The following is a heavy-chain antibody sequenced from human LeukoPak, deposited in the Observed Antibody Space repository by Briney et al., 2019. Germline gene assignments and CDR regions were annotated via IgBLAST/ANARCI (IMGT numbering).Heavy chain of an antibody. CDR1: GFPFSAYY. CDR3: ARGDFFTPHS. V-gene: IGHV3-11*05. D-gene: IGHD3/OR15-3a*01. CDR2: IGFSSIGYGSDHL. J-gene: IGHJ4*02. Sequence: GGSLRLSCAASGFPFSAYYMTWIRQAPGKGLEWVSSIGFSSIGYGSDHLKYADSLKGRFTISRDNAKNSLFLQMDSLRAEDTAVYFCARGDFFTPHSWGQGTLVTVSS.